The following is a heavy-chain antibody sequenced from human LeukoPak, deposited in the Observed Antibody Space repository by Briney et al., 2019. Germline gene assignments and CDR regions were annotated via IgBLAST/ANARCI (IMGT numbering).Heavy chain of an antibody. CDR3: ARFKRRSSSSGGFDY. CDR1: GFTFSSYA. J-gene: IGHJ4*02. CDR2: ISGSGGST. D-gene: IGHD6-6*01. Sequence: GGSLRLSCAASGFTFSSYAMSWVRQAPGKGLEWVSAISGSGGSTYYADSVKGRFTISRDNSKNTLYLQMNSLRAEDTAVYYCARFKRRSSSSGGFDYWGQGTLVTVSS. V-gene: IGHV3-23*01.